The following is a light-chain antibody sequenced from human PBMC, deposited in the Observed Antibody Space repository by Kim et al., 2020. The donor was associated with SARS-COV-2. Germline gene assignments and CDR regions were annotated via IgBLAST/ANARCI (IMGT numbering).Light chain of an antibody. V-gene: IGKV1-9*01. CDR3: QQLNSFPWT. CDR2: AAS. Sequence: ASGGHRVTIPCRARQDIRNSLAWYQQKPGKAPNLLIYAASTWHSGVPSRFSGSGSGTEFTLTISSLQPEDFATYYCQQLNSFPWTFGQGTKVDIK. J-gene: IGKJ1*01. CDR1: QDIRNS.